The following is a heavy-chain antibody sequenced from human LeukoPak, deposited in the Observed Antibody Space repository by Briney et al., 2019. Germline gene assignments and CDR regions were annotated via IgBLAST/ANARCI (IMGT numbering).Heavy chain of an antibody. CDR2: INPSGGST. CDR3: ATSPDCTNGVCFDY. V-gene: IGHV1-46*01. CDR1: GYTFTSYY. Sequence: ASVKVSCKASGYTFTSYYMHWVRQAPGQGREGMGIINPSGGSTSYAQKFQGRVTMTRDMSTSKVYMELSSLRSEDPAVYYCATSPDCTNGVCFDYWGQGTLVTVSS. D-gene: IGHD2-8*01. J-gene: IGHJ4*02.